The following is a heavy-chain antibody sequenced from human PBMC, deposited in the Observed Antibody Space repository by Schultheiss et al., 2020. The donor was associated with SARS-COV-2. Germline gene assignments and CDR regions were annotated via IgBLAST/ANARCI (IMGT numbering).Heavy chain of an antibody. V-gene: IGHV1-2*04. CDR1: GYTFTGYY. CDR3: ARGSRVVEAGTEEDAFDI. J-gene: IGHJ3*02. CDR2: FNPNSGGT. Sequence: ASVKVSCKASGYTFTGYYMHWVRQAPGQGLEWMGWFNPNSGGTNYAQKFQDWVTMTRDTSISTAYMELSRLRSDDTAVYYCARGSRVVEAGTEEDAFDIWGQGTLVTVSS. D-gene: IGHD6-19*01.